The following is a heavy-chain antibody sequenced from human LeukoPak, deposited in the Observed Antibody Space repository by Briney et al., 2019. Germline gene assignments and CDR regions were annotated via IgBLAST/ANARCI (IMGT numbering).Heavy chain of an antibody. CDR1: GFTLRSYA. Sequence: GGSLRLSCAASGFTLRSYAINWVRQAPGEGLEWVSAISGSDGNTYYADSVKGRFTISRDNAKNTLYLQMNSLRAEDTAVYYCARGGYHAYYLDYWGQGSLVTVSS. J-gene: IGHJ4*02. CDR2: ISGSDGNT. V-gene: IGHV3-23*01. D-gene: IGHD5-18*01. CDR3: ARGGYHAYYLDY.